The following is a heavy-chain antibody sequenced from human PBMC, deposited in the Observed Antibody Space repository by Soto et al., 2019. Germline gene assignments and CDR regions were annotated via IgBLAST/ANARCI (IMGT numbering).Heavy chain of an antibody. CDR2: INWDSGFI. Sequence: EVQLVESGGGLVQPGRSLRLSCAASGFTFDDYAMHWVRQAPGKGLEWVSNINWDSGFIDYADSVKGRFTISRDNAKNSLYLQMSSLRPEDTAFYYCVKDRGAGRRGAFDYGGQGTLVTVSS. D-gene: IGHD6-6*01. CDR3: VKDRGAGRRGAFDY. J-gene: IGHJ4*02. V-gene: IGHV3-9*01. CDR1: GFTFDDYA.